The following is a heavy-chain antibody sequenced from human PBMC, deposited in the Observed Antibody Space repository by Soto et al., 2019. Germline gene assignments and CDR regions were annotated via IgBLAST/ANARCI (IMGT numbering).Heavy chain of an antibody. Sequence: QVQLVESGGGVVQPGRSLRLSCAASGFSLNDYGMHWVRQAPGKGLEWVADISYDGRNKYYTDSVRGRFTISRDISKGTLYLQMNSLRPEDTAVYYCAKSNRGAYDTPDFWGQGTPVTVSP. V-gene: IGHV3-30*18. J-gene: IGHJ4*02. D-gene: IGHD3-22*01. CDR3: AKSNRGAYDTPDF. CDR2: ISYDGRNK. CDR1: GFSLNDYG.